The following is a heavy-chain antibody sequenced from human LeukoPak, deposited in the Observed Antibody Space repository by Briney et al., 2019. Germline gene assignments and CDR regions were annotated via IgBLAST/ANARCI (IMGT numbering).Heavy chain of an antibody. CDR1: GFTFSSYG. CDR3: AKDLQGYFDY. J-gene: IGHJ4*02. Sequence: GGSLRLSCAASGFTFSSYGMHWVRQAPGNGLEWVAVISYDGSNKYYADSVKGRFTISRDNSKNTLYLQMNSLRAEDTAVYYCAKDLQGYFDYWGQGTLVTVSS. V-gene: IGHV3-30*18. CDR2: ISYDGSNK.